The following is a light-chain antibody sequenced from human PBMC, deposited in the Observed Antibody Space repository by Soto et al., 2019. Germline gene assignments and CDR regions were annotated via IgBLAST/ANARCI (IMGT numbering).Light chain of an antibody. CDR1: QSVSNNY. CDR2: GSS. Sequence: EVVLTQSPGTLSLSPGESATLSCRASQSVSNNYFAWYQQKPGQAPRLLILGSSDRATGIPDRFSGSGSGTDFTLTISRLEPADFAVYYCHQYGSSPPYTFGQGTKLEIK. V-gene: IGKV3-20*01. CDR3: HQYGSSPPYT. J-gene: IGKJ2*01.